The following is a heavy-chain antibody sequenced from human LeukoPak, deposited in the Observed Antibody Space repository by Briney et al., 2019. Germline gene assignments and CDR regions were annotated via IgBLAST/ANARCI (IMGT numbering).Heavy chain of an antibody. CDR1: GFTFSSYA. J-gene: IGHJ4*02. CDR3: AKRIQSAMAMGY. V-gene: IGHV3-23*01. Sequence: GGSLRLSCAASGFTFSSYAMSWVRQAPGKGLEWVSDISGSGGSTYYADSVKGRFTISRDNSKNTMYLQMNSLRAEDAAVYYCAKRIQSAMAMGYWGQGTLVTVSS. CDR2: ISGSGGST. D-gene: IGHD5-18*01.